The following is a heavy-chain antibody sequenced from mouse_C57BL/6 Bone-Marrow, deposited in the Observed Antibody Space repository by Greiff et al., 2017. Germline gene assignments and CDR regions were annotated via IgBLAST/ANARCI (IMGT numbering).Heavy chain of an antibody. CDR3: VVIYFDY. V-gene: IGHV1-54*01. Sequence: QVQLQQSGAELVRPGTSVKVSCKASGYAFTNYLIEWVKQRPGQGLEWIGVINPGSGGTNYNEKFKGKATLTADKSSSTAYMQLRSLTSEDSAVYFCVVIYFDYWGQGTTLTVSS. J-gene: IGHJ2*01. D-gene: IGHD2-2*01. CDR2: INPGSGGT. CDR1: GYAFTNYL.